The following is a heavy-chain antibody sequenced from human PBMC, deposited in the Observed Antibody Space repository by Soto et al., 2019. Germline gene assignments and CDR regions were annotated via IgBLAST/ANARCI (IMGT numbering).Heavy chain of an antibody. J-gene: IGHJ5*01. V-gene: IGHV4-30-4*01. CDR3: ARGRYCLTGRCFPNWFDS. D-gene: IGHD2-15*01. CDR2: IYKSATT. Sequence: SETLSLTCSVSGDSISSVDYFWAWIRQPPGQALEYIGYIYKSATTCYNPSFESRVAISLDTSKSQFSLNVTSVTAADTAVYFCARGRYCLTGRCFPNWFDSWGQGTLVTVSS. CDR1: GDSISSVDYF.